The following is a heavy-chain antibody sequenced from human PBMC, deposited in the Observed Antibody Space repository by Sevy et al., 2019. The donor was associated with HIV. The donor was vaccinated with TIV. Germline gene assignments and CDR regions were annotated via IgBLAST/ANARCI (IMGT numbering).Heavy chain of an antibody. V-gene: IGHV3-23*01. CDR3: AKDPSAYYYGSGSYYKGDWFDP. CDR2: ISGSGGST. J-gene: IGHJ5*02. CDR1: GFTFSSYA. Sequence: GESLKISCAASGFTFSSYAMSWVRQAPGKGLEWVSAISGSGGSTYYTDSVKGRFTISRDNSKNTLYLQMNSLRAEDTAVYYCAKDPSAYYYGSGSYYKGDWFDPWGQGTLVTVSS. D-gene: IGHD3-10*01.